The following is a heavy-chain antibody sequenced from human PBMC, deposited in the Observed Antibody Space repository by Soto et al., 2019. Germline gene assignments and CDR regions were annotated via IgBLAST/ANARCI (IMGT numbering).Heavy chain of an antibody. CDR3: ARSIVVVTAADY. J-gene: IGHJ4*02. CDR2: INAGNGNT. D-gene: IGHD2-21*02. Sequence: QVQLVQSGAEVKKPGASVKVSCKASGYTFTSYAMHWVRQAPGQRLEWMGWINAGNGNTKNSQKFKGRVTITRDTSASTAYMELSSLRSEDTAVYYCARSIVVVTAADYWGQGTLVTVSS. V-gene: IGHV1-3*01. CDR1: GYTFTSYA.